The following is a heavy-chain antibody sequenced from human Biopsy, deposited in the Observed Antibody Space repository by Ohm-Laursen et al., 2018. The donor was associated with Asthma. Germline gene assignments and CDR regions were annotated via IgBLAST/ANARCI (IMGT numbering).Heavy chain of an antibody. CDR2: ISPIFGRA. J-gene: IGHJ6*02. Sequence: SAKASCKASGGMLGNYAISWVRQAPGQGLEWMGGISPIFGRANYAQKFEGRATITADLFTRTAYMELSSLRSDDTAVYYCARPDPGRPIVYYYYGMDVWGQGTTVTVYS. CDR3: ARPDPGRPIVYYYYGMDV. CDR1: GGMLGNYA. D-gene: IGHD1-26*01. V-gene: IGHV1-69*13.